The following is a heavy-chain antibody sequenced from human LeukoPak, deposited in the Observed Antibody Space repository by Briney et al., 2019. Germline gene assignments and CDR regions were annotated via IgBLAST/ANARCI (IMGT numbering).Heavy chain of an antibody. J-gene: IGHJ4*02. D-gene: IGHD2-2*01. Sequence: PGGSLRLSCAASGFTFGSYAMSWVRQAPGKGLEWVSAISGSGGSTYYADSVKGRFTISRDNSKNTLYLQMNSLRAEDTAVYYCAKAMLGYCSSTSCYPNDYWGQGTLVTVSS. V-gene: IGHV3-23*01. CDR2: ISGSGGST. CDR1: GFTFGSYA. CDR3: AKAMLGYCSSTSCYPNDY.